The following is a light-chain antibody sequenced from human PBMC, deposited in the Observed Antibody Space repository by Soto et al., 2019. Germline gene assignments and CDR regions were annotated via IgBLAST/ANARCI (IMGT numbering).Light chain of an antibody. CDR3: QQYNSYSPWT. V-gene: IGKV1-5*03. CDR2: KAS. J-gene: IGKJ1*01. Sequence: DIQMTQSPSTLSASVGDRVTITCRASQSISSWLAWYQQKPGKAPKLLIYKASSLESGVPSRFSGSGSGTEFTLTISSLQPDDFATYYCQQYNSYSPWTVGQGTKGDI. CDR1: QSISSW.